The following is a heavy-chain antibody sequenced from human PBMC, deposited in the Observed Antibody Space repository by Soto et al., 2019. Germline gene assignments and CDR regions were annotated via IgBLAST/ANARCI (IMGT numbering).Heavy chain of an antibody. D-gene: IGHD2-21*02. CDR1: GFTVSSNY. V-gene: IGHV3-66*01. Sequence: GGSLRLSCAASGFTVSSNYMSWVRQAPGKGLEWVSVIYSGGSTYYADSVKGRFTISRDNSKNTLYLQMNSLRAEDTAVYYCARRGVVTDDAFDIWGQGTMVTVSS. CDR2: IYSGGST. CDR3: ARRGVVTDDAFDI. J-gene: IGHJ3*02.